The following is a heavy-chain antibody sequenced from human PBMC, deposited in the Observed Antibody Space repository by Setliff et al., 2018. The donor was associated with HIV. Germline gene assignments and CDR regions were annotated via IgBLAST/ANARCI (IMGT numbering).Heavy chain of an antibody. D-gene: IGHD6-19*01. CDR3: ARVGWSDGASHIVY. CDR1: GGSISSYY. J-gene: IGHJ4*02. V-gene: IGHV4-59*01. Sequence: SETLSLTCTVSGGSISSYYWTWMRQPPGKGLEWVAYISYSGNTNYHPALRSRLTITRDTSKNQFSLKLNSVTPADTAVYYCARVGWSDGASHIVYWGQGALVTVSS. CDR2: ISYSGNT.